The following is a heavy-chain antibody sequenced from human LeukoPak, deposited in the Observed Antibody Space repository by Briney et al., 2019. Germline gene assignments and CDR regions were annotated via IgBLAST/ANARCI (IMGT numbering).Heavy chain of an antibody. J-gene: IGHJ4*02. CDR3: ARGLAAAGNDLGSDY. D-gene: IGHD6-13*01. CDR1: GYTFTSYG. CDR2: ISAYNGNT. Sequence: ASVKVSCKASGYTFTSYGISWVQQAPGQGLEWMGWISAYNGNTNYAQKLQGRVTMTTDTSTSTAYMELRSLRSDDTAVYYCARGLAAAGNDLGSDYWGQGTLVTVSS. V-gene: IGHV1-18*01.